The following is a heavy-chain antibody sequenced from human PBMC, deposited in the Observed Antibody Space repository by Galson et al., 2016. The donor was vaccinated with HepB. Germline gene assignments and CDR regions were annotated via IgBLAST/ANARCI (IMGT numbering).Heavy chain of an antibody. J-gene: IGHJ4*02. Sequence: SLRLSCAVSGFTFKAYYMTWVRQAPGKGLEWIPFISNDGSSTDYADSVKGRFTISRDNAKNSLYLQMNSLRDEDTAVYYCARAMHWGQGTLVSVSS. V-gene: IGHV3-11*06. CDR2: ISNDGSST. CDR1: GFTFKAYY. CDR3: ARAMH.